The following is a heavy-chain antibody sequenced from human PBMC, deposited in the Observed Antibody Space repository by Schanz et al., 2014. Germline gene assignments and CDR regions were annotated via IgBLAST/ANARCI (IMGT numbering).Heavy chain of an antibody. J-gene: IGHJ5*02. V-gene: IGHV3-7*02. CDR2: IKKDGSEK. Sequence: EVQLVESGGGWVQPGGSLRLSCAASTFTFSSDWMSWVRQAPGKGLEWVANIKKDGSEKYYVDSVKGRFTISRDNAKNSLFLQMNSLRPEDTAVYYCARGRVLESWGQGTLVTVSS. CDR3: ARGRVLES. D-gene: IGHD1-1*01. CDR1: TFTFSSDW.